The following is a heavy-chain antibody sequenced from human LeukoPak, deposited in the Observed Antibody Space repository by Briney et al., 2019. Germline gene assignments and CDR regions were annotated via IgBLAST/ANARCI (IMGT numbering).Heavy chain of an antibody. CDR1: GFSFSIYS. CDR2: VSSSSTSI. Sequence: PGGSLRLSCAASGFSFSIYSMNWVRQAPGTGLEWVSSVSSSSTSIYYADSLKGRFTISRDNAKNSLFLQVNSLRDEDTAVYYCARGPPCSSTSCYVTGAFDFWGQGTMVTVSS. V-gene: IGHV3-21*01. CDR3: ARGPPCSSTSCYVTGAFDF. J-gene: IGHJ3*01. D-gene: IGHD2-2*01.